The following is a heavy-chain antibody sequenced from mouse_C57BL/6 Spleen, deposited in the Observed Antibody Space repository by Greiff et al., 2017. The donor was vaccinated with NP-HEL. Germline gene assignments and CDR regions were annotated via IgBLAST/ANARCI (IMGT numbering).Heavy chain of an antibody. V-gene: IGHV1-85*01. J-gene: IGHJ3*01. CDR2: IYPRDGST. D-gene: IGHD2-5*01. CDR1: GYTFTSYD. Sequence: QVHVKQSGPELVKPGASVKLSCKASGYTFTSYDINWVKQRPGQGLEWIGWIYPRDGSTKYNEKFKGKATLTVDTSSSTAYMELHSLTSEDSAVYFCARRGAYYSNTWFAYWGQGTLVTVSA. CDR3: ARRGAYYSNTWFAY.